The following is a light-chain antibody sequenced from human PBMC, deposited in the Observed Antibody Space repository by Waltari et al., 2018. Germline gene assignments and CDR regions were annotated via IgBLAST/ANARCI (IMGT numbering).Light chain of an antibody. V-gene: IGLV2-23*01. J-gene: IGLJ2*01. CDR2: EDT. Sequence: QSALTQPASVSGSPGPSITIYCTGTSSDVGSHNRVSWYQHHPGKAPKLMIYEDTKRPSGVSNRFSSSKSGNTASLTISGLQAEDEADYYCCSYAGSTASILLGGGTKLTVL. CDR3: CSYAGSTASIL. CDR1: SSDVGSHNR.